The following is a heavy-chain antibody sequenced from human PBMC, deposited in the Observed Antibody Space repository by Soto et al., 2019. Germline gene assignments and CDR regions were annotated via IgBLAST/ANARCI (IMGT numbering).Heavy chain of an antibody. Sequence: SETLSLTCTVSGDSISDYYWSWIRQPAGKGLEWIGRIYTSGSTDYNPSLKSRVTISIDTSKNQFSLTVTSMTAADTAVYYCARERREKIHDGYDIDYWGQGTLVTVSS. J-gene: IGHJ4*02. CDR1: GDSISDYY. V-gene: IGHV4-4*07. CDR3: ARERREKIHDGYDIDY. D-gene: IGHD5-12*01. CDR2: IYTSGST.